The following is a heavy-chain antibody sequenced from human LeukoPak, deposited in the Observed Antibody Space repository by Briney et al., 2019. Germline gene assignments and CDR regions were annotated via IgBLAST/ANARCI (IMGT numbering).Heavy chain of an antibody. V-gene: IGHV3-30*02. CDR2: TRFDGSSE. CDR3: AKDSIPKSSFWSGYLGDPDY. Sequence: GESLKISCAASGFSFSNYGMHWVRQAPGKGLQWMAFTRFDGSSEHYADSVKGRFTISRDNSKNTLYLQLNSLRLEDTAFYFCAKDSIPKSSFWSGYLGDPDYWGQGTLVTVSS. J-gene: IGHJ4*02. CDR1: GFSFSNYG. D-gene: IGHD3-3*01.